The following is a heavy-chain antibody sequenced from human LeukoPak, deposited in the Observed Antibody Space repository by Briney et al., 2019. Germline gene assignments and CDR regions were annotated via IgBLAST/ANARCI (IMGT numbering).Heavy chain of an antibody. J-gene: IGHJ4*02. CDR2: IHSGGTT. V-gene: IGHV3-53*01. Sequence: GGSLRLSCAASGFTVSNYYMSWVRQAPGKGLEWVSVIHSGGTTNYADSVKGRFTISRDSSKNTLDLQMNSLRAEDTAMYYCARAVYSGNYHVGESGYWGQGTLVTVSS. CDR1: GFTVSNYY. D-gene: IGHD1-26*01. CDR3: ARAVYSGNYHVGESGY.